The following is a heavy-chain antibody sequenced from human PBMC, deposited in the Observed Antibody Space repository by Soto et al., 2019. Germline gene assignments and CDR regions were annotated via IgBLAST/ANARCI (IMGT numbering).Heavy chain of an antibody. J-gene: IGHJ3*02. CDR2: ISYDGSIK. D-gene: IGHD1-20*01. CDR1: GFTSSSYA. CDR3: ASSLSGTLLDAFDI. Sequence: GGSLRLSCAASGFTSSSYAMHWVRQAPGKGLEWVAVISYDGSIKYYADSVKGRFTISRDNSKNTLFLQVNSLRAEDTAMYYCASSLSGTLLDAFDIWGQGTMVTVSS. V-gene: IGHV3-30-3*01.